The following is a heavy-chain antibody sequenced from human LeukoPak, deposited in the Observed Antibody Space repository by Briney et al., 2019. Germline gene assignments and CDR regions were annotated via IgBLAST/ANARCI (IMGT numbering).Heavy chain of an antibody. J-gene: IGHJ4*02. CDR1: GYTFTSYI. D-gene: IGHD1-26*01. V-gene: IGHV1-18*01. CDR2: INAYNGNT. CDR3: ATDRGLDSGIDY. Sequence: WASVKVSCKASGYTFTSYIISWVRQAPGQGLEWMGWINAYNGNTDYAQRVQGRVTMTEDTSTDTAYMELSSLRSEDTAVYYCATDRGLDSGIDYWGQGTLVTVSS.